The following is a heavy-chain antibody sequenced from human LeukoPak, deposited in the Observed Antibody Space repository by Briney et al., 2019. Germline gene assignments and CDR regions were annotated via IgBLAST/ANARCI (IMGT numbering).Heavy chain of an antibody. CDR2: ISYSGST. CDR3: ARAALRSPLAYFDY. V-gene: IGHV4-39*07. D-gene: IGHD5-12*01. J-gene: IGHJ4*02. CDR1: GDSMTSSSYD. Sequence: SETLSLTCNVSGDSMTSSSYDWAWIRQPPGKGLEWIVTISYSGSTYYNPSLKSRVSISVDTTKNQFSLKLSSATAADTAVYYCARAALRSPLAYFDYWGQGTLVTVSS.